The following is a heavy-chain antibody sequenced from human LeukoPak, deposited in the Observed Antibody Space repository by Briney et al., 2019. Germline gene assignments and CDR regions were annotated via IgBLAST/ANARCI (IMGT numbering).Heavy chain of an antibody. CDR1: GGSISSTSYY. J-gene: IGHJ6*03. CDR3: ARDGVVYGGQGDYYYYYMDV. D-gene: IGHD4-23*01. V-gene: IGHV4-39*07. Sequence: SETLSLTCTVSGGSISSTSYYWGWIRQPPGKGLEWIGNIYYSGSTYYNPSLKSRVTISVDTSKNQFSLKLNSVTAADTAVYYCARDGVVYGGQGDYYYYYMDVWGKGTTVTVSS. CDR2: IYYSGST.